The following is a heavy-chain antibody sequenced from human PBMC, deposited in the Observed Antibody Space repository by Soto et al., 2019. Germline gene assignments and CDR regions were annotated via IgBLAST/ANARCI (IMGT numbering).Heavy chain of an antibody. Sequence: XGSLQLSCAASGFTFSSYAMHWVRQAPGKGLEWVAVISYDGSNKYYADSVKGRFTISRDNSKNTLYLQMNSLRAEDTAVYYCARDLYYYDSSGYSYYFDYWGQGTLVTVSS. CDR2: ISYDGSNK. V-gene: IGHV3-30-3*01. J-gene: IGHJ4*02. CDR3: ARDLYYYDSSGYSYYFDY. CDR1: GFTFSSYA. D-gene: IGHD3-22*01.